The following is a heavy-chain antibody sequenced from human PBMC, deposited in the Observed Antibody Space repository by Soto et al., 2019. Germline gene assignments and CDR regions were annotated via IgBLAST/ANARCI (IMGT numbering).Heavy chain of an antibody. CDR1: GGSISSNNW. V-gene: IGHV4-4*02. CDR3: ARYIAASGTYYLDF. D-gene: IGHD6-13*01. Sequence: QVQLEESGPGLAKPSGTLSLTCTVSGGSISSNNWWSWVRQPPGKGLEWIGEIYHSGSTNYNPSRSSRVIISADTAKTQFSLRLSSVTAADTAVYYCARYIAASGTYYLDFWGQGTLVTVSS. CDR2: IYHSGST. J-gene: IGHJ4*02.